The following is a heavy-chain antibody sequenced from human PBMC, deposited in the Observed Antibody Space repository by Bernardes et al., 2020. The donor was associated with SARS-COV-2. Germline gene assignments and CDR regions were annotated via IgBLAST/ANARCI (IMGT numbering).Heavy chain of an antibody. CDR2: IWYDGSNK. J-gene: IGHJ4*02. Sequence: GGSLILSCAASGFTFSSYGMHWVRQAPGKGLEWVAVIWYDGSNKYYADSVKGRFTISRDNSKNTLYLQMNSLRAEDTAVYYCARDHSSGWYIDYWGQGTLVTVSS. CDR1: GFTFSSYG. D-gene: IGHD6-19*01. CDR3: ARDHSSGWYIDY. V-gene: IGHV3-33*01.